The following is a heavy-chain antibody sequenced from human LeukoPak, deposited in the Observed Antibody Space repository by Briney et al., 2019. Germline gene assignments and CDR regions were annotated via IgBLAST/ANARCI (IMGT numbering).Heavy chain of an antibody. CDR3: ARAGYEGYCSSTSCLENDAFDI. J-gene: IGHJ3*02. CDR1: GFTFSSYS. Sequence: GGSLRLSCAASGFTFSSYSMNWVRQAPGKGLEWVSSISSSSSYIYYADSVKGRFTISRDNAKNSLYLQMNSLRAEDTAMYYCARAGYEGYCSSTSCLENDAFDIWGQGTMVTVSS. D-gene: IGHD2-2*01. V-gene: IGHV3-21*01. CDR2: ISSSSSYI.